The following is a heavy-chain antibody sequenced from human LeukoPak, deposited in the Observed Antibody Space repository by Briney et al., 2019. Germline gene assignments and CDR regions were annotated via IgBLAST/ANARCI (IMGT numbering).Heavy chain of an antibody. CDR2: IYYSGST. D-gene: IGHD2-2*01. CDR1: GGSISSYY. V-gene: IGHV4-59*01. CDR3: ARVSTSYYYYYGMDV. Sequence: SETLSLTCTVSGGSISSYYWSWIRQPPGKGLEWIGYIYYSGSTNYNPSLKSRVTISVDTSKIQFSLKLSSVTAADTAVYYCARVSTSYYYYYGMDVWGQGTTVTVSS. J-gene: IGHJ6*02.